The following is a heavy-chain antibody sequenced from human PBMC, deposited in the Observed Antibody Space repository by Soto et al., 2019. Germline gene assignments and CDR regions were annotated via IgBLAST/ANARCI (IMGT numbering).Heavy chain of an antibody. Sequence: EVQLLESGGGLVQPGGSLRLSCEASGFTFSSYAMSWVRQAPGKGLEWVSAISGSGGSTYYADSVKGRFTISRDNSKNTLYLQMNSLRVEDTAVSYCAQDIVVVPAAILCGQGTLVTVSS. CDR1: GFTFSSYA. J-gene: IGHJ4*02. CDR3: AQDIVVVPAAIL. CDR2: ISGSGGST. V-gene: IGHV3-23*01. D-gene: IGHD2-2*02.